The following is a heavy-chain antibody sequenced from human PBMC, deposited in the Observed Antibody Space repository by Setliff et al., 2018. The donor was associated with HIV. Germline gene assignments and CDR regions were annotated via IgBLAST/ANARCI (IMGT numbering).Heavy chain of an antibody. CDR2: INPNSGDT. D-gene: IGHD3-16*01. V-gene: IGHV1-2*02. CDR3: AKGVKWLHP. CDR1: GYIFTVYL. J-gene: IGHJ5*02. Sequence: ASVKVSCKASGYIFTVYLMHWVRQAPGQGLEWMGWINPNSGDTNYAQKFQGRVTMTRDTSISTVYMELSRLRSDDTAAYYCAKGVKWLHPWGQGILVTVSS.